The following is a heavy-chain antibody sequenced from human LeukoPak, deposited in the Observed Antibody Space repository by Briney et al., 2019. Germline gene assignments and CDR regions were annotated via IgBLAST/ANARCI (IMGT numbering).Heavy chain of an antibody. J-gene: IGHJ4*02. CDR2: IIPMSGTA. CDR1: GGTFNNFA. D-gene: IGHD3-3*01. V-gene: IGHV1-69*13. CDR3: ASPVKYYDTWSGYPPFNY. Sequence: ASVKVSCKASGGTFNNFAISWVRQAPGQGLEWVGGIIPMSGTANYAQKFQGRVTITADESTSTAYMELSSLRSEDTAIYYCASPVKYYDTWSGYPPFNYWGQGTLVTVSS.